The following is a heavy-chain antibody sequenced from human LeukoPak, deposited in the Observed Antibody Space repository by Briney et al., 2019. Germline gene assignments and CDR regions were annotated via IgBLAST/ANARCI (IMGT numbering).Heavy chain of an antibody. J-gene: IGHJ6*03. CDR2: INHSGST. V-gene: IGHV4-34*01. CDR1: GGSFSGYY. D-gene: IGHD2-8*01. CDR3: ARANHPVHCTNGVCYRGGLGRYYYYYYMDV. Sequence: SETLSLTCAVHGGSFSGYYWSWIRQPPGKGLEWIGEINHSGSTNYNPSLKSRVTISVDTSKNQFSLKLSSVTAADTAVYYCARANHPVHCTNGVCYRGGLGRYYYYYYMDVWGKGTTVTVSS.